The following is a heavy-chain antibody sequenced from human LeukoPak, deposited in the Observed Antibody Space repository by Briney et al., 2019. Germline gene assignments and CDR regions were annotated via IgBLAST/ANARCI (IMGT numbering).Heavy chain of an antibody. J-gene: IGHJ3*02. Sequence: PSETLSLTCAVYGASFNDFYWTWIRQSPGKGLEWIGEIDHRGSTKYSPSLVSRVTISVDTSKKQFSLKLSSVTAADTAVYYCARDWAGPYSSITDAFDIWGQGTMVTVSS. V-gene: IGHV4-34*01. CDR1: GASFNDFY. CDR2: IDHRGST. CDR3: ARDWAGPYSSITDAFDI. D-gene: IGHD6-13*01.